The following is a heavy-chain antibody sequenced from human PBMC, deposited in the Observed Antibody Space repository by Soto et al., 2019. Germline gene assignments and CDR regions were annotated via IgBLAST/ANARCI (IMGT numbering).Heavy chain of an antibody. V-gene: IGHV3-30-3*01. CDR3: AKDKVAYYDFWSGYSPGVFEI. D-gene: IGHD3-3*01. J-gene: IGHJ3*02. Sequence: SLRLSCAASGFTFSSYAMHWIRQAPGKGLEWVAVISYDGSNKYYADSVKGRFTISRDNSKNTLYLQMNSLRAEDTAVYYCAKDKVAYYDFWSGYSPGVFEICGQGTMV. CDR1: GFTFSSYA. CDR2: ISYDGSNK.